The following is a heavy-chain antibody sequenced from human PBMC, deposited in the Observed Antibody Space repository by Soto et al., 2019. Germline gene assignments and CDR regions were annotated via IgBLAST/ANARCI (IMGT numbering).Heavy chain of an antibody. J-gene: IGHJ6*02. D-gene: IGHD2-21*01. V-gene: IGHV4-34*01. CDR2: INHSGST. CDR3: AASCVACGGFNYYGMDV. Sequence: SETLSLTCAVYGGSFSGYYWSWIRQPPGKGLEWIGEINHSGSTNYNPSLKSRVTISVDTSKNQFSLKLSSVTAADTAVYYCAASCVACGGFNYYGMDVWGQGPTVTVSS. CDR1: GGSFSGYY.